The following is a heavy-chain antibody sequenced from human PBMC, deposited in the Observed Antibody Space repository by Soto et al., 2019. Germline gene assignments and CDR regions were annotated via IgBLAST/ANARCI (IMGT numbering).Heavy chain of an antibody. D-gene: IGHD2-21*01. CDR1: GFTFSSYA. CDR3: ATRGAIPTKFVYYYYMDV. CDR2: ISGSGGST. V-gene: IGHV3-23*01. Sequence: EVQLLESGGGLVQPGGSLRLSCAASGFTFSSYAMSWVRQAPGKGLEWVSAISGSGGSTYYADSVKGRFTISRDNSKNTLYLQMNSLRAEDTAVYYCATRGAIPTKFVYYYYMDVWGKGTTVTVSS. J-gene: IGHJ6*03.